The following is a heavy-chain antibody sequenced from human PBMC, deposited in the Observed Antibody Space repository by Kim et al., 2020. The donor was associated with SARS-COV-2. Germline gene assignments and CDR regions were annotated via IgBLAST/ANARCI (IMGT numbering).Heavy chain of an antibody. V-gene: IGHV3-11*01. J-gene: IGHJ3*02. D-gene: IGHD2-8*02. Sequence: AASVNGRFTTSRDNAKNSLYLQMNSLRAEDTAVYYCARSRDTTGHVEAFDIWGQGTMVTVSS. CDR3: ARSRDTTGHVEAFDI.